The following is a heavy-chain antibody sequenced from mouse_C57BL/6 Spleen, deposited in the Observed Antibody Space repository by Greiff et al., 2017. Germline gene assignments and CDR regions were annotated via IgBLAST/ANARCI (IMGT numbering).Heavy chain of an antibody. J-gene: IGHJ4*01. D-gene: IGHD1-1*01. CDR1: GYTFTSYW. CDR2: IDPSDSYT. V-gene: IGHV1-69*01. CDR3: ARRNYGGYMDY. Sequence: QVQLQQSGAELVMPGASVKLSCKASGYTFTSYWMHWVKQRPGQGLEWIGEIDPSDSYTNYNQKFKGKSTLTVDKSSSTAYMQLSSLTSEDSAVYYCARRNYGGYMDYGGQGTSVTVSS.